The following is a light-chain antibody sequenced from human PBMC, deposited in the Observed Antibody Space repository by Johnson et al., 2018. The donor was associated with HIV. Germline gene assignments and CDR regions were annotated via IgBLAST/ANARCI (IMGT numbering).Light chain of an antibody. CDR2: ENN. CDR1: ISDVGNYA. J-gene: IGLJ1*01. CDR3: ETWDSSLSGYYV. V-gene: IGLV1-41*01. Sequence: QSVLTQPPSVSAAPGQKVTISCSGGISDVGNYAESWCHQLPGTAPKLLIYENNIRPSGIPDRFSGSKSGSSATLAISGLQAEDEADYYCETWDSSLSGYYVFGTGTKLTVL.